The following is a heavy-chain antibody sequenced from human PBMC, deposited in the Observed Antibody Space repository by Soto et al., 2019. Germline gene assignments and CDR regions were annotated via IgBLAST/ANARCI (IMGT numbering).Heavy chain of an antibody. V-gene: IGHV3-13*05. CDR1: GFTFRNYD. CDR3: ARADRDFYGLDV. CDR2: ISAAGDP. J-gene: IGHJ6*02. Sequence: EVQLVESGGGLVQPGGSLRLSCEASGFTFRNYDMHWVRQGTGKGLEWVSGISAAGDPDYADSVEGRFAISRENAQNSFFLQMNSLRVGDTVVYYCARADRDFYGLDVWGQGTTVSVSS.